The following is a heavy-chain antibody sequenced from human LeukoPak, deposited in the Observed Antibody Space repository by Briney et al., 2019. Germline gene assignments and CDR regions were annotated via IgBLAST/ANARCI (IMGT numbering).Heavy chain of an antibody. V-gene: IGHV3-9*01. J-gene: IGHJ5*02. D-gene: IGHD3-9*01. CDR2: ISWDSVGV. CDR3: ASRLA. CDR1: GFTFDDFA. Sequence: GGSLRLSCAASGFTFDDFAMHWVRQVPGKGLEWVSGISWDSVGVRYAGSEKGRSTISRDNAKNSLYLQMNSLRAEDTAVYYCASRLAWGQGTLVTVSS.